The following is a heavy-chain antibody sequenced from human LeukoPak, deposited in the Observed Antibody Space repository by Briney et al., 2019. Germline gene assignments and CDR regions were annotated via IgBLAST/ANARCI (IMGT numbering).Heavy chain of an antibody. Sequence: GGSLRLSCAASGFTFSSYAISWVRQAPGKGLEWVSAISNSGRTYYADSVKGRFTISRDNSKNTVHLQMKSLRAEDTAVYYCAKESPYAVGGTGRVYYFDYWGQGALVTVSS. J-gene: IGHJ4*02. D-gene: IGHD1-26*01. CDR3: AKESPYAVGGTGRVYYFDY. CDR1: GFTFSSYA. V-gene: IGHV3-23*01. CDR2: ISNSGRT.